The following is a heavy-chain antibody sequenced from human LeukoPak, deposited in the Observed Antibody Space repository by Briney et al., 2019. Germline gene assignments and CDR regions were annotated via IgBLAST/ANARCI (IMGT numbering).Heavy chain of an antibody. CDR2: INWNSDTK. CDR3: AKDTDGNGAYFYAMDV. CDR1: GFAFHNYA. J-gene: IGHJ6*02. D-gene: IGHD4-23*01. V-gene: IGHV3-9*01. Sequence: GGSLRLSCVGSGFAFHNYAMHWVRRPPGKGLEWVSAINWNSDTKAYADSVKGRFTISRDRARNSLYLQMDSLRPEDTALYYCAKDTDGNGAYFYAMDVWGQGTSVTVSS.